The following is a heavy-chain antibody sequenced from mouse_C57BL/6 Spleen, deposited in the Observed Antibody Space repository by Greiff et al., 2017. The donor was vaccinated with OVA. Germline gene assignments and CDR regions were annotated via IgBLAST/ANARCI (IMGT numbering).Heavy chain of an antibody. CDR1: GYAFSSYW. Sequence: VQLQESGAELVKPGASVKISCKASGYAFSSYWMNWVKQRPGKGLEWIGQIYPGDGDTNYNGKFKGKATLTADKSSSTAYMQLSSLTSEDSAVYFCAREGDYWYFDVWGTGTTVTVSS. D-gene: IGHD2-13*01. V-gene: IGHV1-80*01. J-gene: IGHJ1*03. CDR3: AREGDYWYFDV. CDR2: IYPGDGDT.